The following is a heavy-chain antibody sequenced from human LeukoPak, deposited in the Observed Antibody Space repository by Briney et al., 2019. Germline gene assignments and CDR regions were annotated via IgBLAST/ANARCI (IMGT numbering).Heavy chain of an antibody. Sequence: GGPLSLSLAPSGFPFISYSMNGVRQAPGKGREGVSLISSSTSYIYNADSMKGRFTISSDNAKNSLYLQMNSLRAEDTAVYYCAREDVVLPAATPFDYWGQGTLVTVSS. D-gene: IGHD2-2*01. J-gene: IGHJ4*02. V-gene: IGHV3-21*01. CDR3: AREDVVLPAATPFDY. CDR2: ISSSTSYI. CDR1: GFPFISYS.